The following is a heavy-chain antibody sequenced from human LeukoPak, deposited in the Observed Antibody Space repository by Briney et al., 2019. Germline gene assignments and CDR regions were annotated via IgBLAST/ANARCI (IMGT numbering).Heavy chain of an antibody. J-gene: IGHJ4*02. CDR3: ATLRSLFDY. CDR2: INPNSGGT. V-gene: IGHV1-2*02. D-gene: IGHD3-16*02. CDR1: GYTFTGYY. Sequence: ASVKVSCKASGYTFTGYYMHWVRQAPGQGLEWMGWINPNSGGTNYAPKFQGRVTLARDTSINTAYMELSRLKSDDTAMYYCATLRSLFDYWGQGTLVTVSS.